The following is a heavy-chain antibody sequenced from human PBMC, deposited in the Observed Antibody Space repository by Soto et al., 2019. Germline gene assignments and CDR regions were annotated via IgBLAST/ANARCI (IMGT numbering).Heavy chain of an antibody. D-gene: IGHD3-10*01. CDR1: GGSISSSSYY. Sequence: SETLSLTCTVSGGSISSSSYYWGWIRQPPGKGLEWIGSIYYSGSTYYNPSLKSRVTISVNTSKNQFTMKLSSVTAADTVVYYCARLRITMVRGVIGYYYYGMDVWGQGTTVT. V-gene: IGHV4-39*01. CDR2: IYYSGST. J-gene: IGHJ6*02. CDR3: ARLRITMVRGVIGYYYYGMDV.